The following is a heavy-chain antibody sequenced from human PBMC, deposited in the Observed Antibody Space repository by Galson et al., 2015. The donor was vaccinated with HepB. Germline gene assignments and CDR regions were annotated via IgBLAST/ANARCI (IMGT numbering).Heavy chain of an antibody. D-gene: IGHD3-10*01. CDR2: ISYDGSNK. CDR1: GFTFSSYG. Sequence: LRLSCAASGFTFSSYGMHWVRQAPGKGLEWVAVISYDGSNKYYADSVKGRFTISRDNSKNTLYLQMNSLRAEDTAVYYCAKDWPTYYYGSGSTNSLDYWGQGTLVTVSS. CDR3: AKDWPTYYYGSGSTNSLDY. J-gene: IGHJ4*02. V-gene: IGHV3-30*18.